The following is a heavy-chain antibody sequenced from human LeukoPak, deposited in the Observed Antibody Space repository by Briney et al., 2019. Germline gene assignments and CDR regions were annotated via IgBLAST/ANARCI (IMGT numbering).Heavy chain of an antibody. CDR2: IYHSGST. J-gene: IGHJ4*02. CDR1: GYSISSGYY. D-gene: IGHD3-16*01. CDR3: ARDRGGDTNDY. V-gene: IGHV4-38-2*02. Sequence: SETLSLTCTASGYSISSGYYWGWIRQPPGKGLEWIGSIYHSGSTYYNPSLKSRVTISVDTSKNQFSLKLSSVTAADTAVYYCARDRGGDTNDYWGQGTLVTVSS.